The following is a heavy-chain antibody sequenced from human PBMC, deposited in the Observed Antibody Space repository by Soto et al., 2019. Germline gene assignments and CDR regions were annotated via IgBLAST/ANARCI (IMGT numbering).Heavy chain of an antibody. CDR3: ARAPYSRTSFHFDF. V-gene: IGHV1-46*01. D-gene: IGHD3-22*01. Sequence: QVQVVHSGTEVKKPGASVKVSCRASGYAFTAYHMHWVRQAPGQGLEWVGIINPSLGTANYAQKFQGRVAMTWDMSTTTVYMELSSLRSDDTAVYYCARAPYSRTSFHFDFWGQGTLVTVSS. CDR2: INPSLGTA. CDR1: GYAFTAYH. J-gene: IGHJ4*02.